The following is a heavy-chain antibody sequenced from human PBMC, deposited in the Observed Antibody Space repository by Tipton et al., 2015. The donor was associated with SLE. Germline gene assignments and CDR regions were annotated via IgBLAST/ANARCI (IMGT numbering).Heavy chain of an antibody. CDR3: VRSWGEIREVDY. V-gene: IGHV4-34*01. CDR2: INYRGST. Sequence: TLSLTCGIYGGSFSGYYWSWIRQPPGKGLEWIGEINYRGSTNYNPSLKSRVTISVDTSKNQFSLKLTSVIAADTAVYYCVRSWGEIREVDYWGQGTLVTVSS. CDR1: GGSFSGYY. D-gene: IGHD3-16*01. J-gene: IGHJ4*02.